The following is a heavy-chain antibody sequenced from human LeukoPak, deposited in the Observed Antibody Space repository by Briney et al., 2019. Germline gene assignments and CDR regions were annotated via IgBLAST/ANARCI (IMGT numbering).Heavy chain of an antibody. CDR1: GYTFTSYG. D-gene: IGHD5-12*01. J-gene: IGHJ4*02. CDR3: ARDRSGYEGGDY. V-gene: IGHV1-18*01. Sequence: GASVKVSCKASGYTFTSYGISWVRQAPRQGLEWMGWISPYNTNTNNVQNLQGRVTMTTDTSTSTAYMELKSLRSDDTAVYYCARDRSGYEGGDYWGQGTLVTVSS. CDR2: ISPYNTNT.